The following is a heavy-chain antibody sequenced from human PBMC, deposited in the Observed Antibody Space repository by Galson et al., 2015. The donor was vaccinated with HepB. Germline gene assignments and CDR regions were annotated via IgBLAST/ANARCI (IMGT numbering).Heavy chain of an antibody. V-gene: IGHV3-30*03. CDR1: GFTFSSYG. J-gene: IGHJ5*02. Sequence: SLRLSCAASGFTFSSYGMHWVRQAPGKGLEWVAVISYDGSNKYYADSMKGRFTISRDNAKNTLYLQMNSLRAEDTAVYYCAREETYYYDSSGYPAGWFDPWGQGTLVTVSS. CDR3: AREETYYYDSSGYPAGWFDP. CDR2: ISYDGSNK. D-gene: IGHD3-22*01.